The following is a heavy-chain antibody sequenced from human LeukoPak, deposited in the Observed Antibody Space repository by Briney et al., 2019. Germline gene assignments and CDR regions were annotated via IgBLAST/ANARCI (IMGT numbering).Heavy chain of an antibody. V-gene: IGHV3-7*01. CDR3: VVPAAIQRD. D-gene: IGHD2-2*01. J-gene: IGHJ3*01. CDR2: IKQDGSEK. Sequence: QPGGSLRLSCAASGFTFSSCWMSWVRQAPGKGLEWVANIKQDGSEKYYVDSVKGRFTISRDNAKNSLYLQMNSLRAEDTAVYYCVVPAAIQRDWGQGTMVTVSS. CDR1: GFTFSSCW.